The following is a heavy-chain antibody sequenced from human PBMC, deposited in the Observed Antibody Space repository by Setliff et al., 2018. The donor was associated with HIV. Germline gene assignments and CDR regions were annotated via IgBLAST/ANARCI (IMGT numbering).Heavy chain of an antibody. D-gene: IGHD2-2*01. CDR3: ARAALRYCTSTSCPRVDAFDI. CDR1: GFTFRDYA. CDR2: ISSSGSYI. Sequence: GSLRLSCTASGFTFRDYALNWVRQAPGKGLEWVSSISSSGSYIYYADSVKGRFTISRDNAKNSLYLQMNSVRADDTAVYYCARAALRYCTSTSCPRVDAFDIWGQGTMVTVS. J-gene: IGHJ3*02. V-gene: IGHV3-21*04.